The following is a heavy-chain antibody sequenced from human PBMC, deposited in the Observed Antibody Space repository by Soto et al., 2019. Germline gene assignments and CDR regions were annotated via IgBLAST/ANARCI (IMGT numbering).Heavy chain of an antibody. V-gene: IGHV3-53*01. D-gene: IGHD5-12*01. Sequence: EVQLVESGGGLIQPGGSLRLSCAASGFTVSSNYMSWVRQAPGKGLEWVSVIYSGGSTYYADSVKGRFTISRDNSKNTLYPQMNSLRAEDTAVYYCARDRAPMATISEAYYYYGMDVWGQGTTVTVSS. CDR2: IYSGGST. CDR1: GFTVSSNY. J-gene: IGHJ6*02. CDR3: ARDRAPMATISEAYYYYGMDV.